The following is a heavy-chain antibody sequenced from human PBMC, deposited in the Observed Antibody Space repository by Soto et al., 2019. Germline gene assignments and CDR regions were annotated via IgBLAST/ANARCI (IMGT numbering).Heavy chain of an antibody. D-gene: IGHD5-18*01. CDR3: ARWNSYGYYFDY. CDR1: GFTFSSYW. Sequence: EVQLVESGGGLVQPGGSLRLSCAASGFTFSSYWMSWVRQAPGKGLEWVANINQDRSEKYYVDSVKGRFTSSRDNAKNSLYLRMNCLRAEDTAVYYCARWNSYGYYFDYWGQGTLVTVSS. J-gene: IGHJ4*02. V-gene: IGHV3-7*01. CDR2: INQDRSEK.